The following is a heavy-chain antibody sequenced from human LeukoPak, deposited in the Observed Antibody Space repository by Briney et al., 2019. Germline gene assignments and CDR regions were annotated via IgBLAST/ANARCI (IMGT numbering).Heavy chain of an antibody. CDR2: VSPYNGNT. D-gene: IGHD5-24*01. J-gene: IGHJ4*02. CDR1: GYIFEQYG. Sequence: GASVKVSCKASGYIFEQYGISWVRQAPGQGLEWMGWVSPYNGNTNYAQKLQGRVTMTTDTSTTTAYMDLRSLRSDDTAVYYCARDQHKRLLESGYYFYQWGQGTLVTVSS. CDR3: ARDQHKRLLESGYYFYQ. V-gene: IGHV1-18*01.